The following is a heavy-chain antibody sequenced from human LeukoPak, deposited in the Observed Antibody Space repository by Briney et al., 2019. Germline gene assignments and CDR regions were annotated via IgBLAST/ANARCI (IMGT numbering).Heavy chain of an antibody. V-gene: IGHV3-30*04. Sequence: GGSLRLSCAASGFTFSSYAMHWVRQAPGKGLEWVAVISYDGSNKYYADSVRGRFTISRDNSKNTLYLQMNSLRAEDTAVYYCARARLRYCSGGSCYSMDVWGQGTAVTVSS. CDR1: GFTFSSYA. CDR3: ARARLRYCSGGSCYSMDV. CDR2: ISYDGSNK. D-gene: IGHD2-15*01. J-gene: IGHJ6*02.